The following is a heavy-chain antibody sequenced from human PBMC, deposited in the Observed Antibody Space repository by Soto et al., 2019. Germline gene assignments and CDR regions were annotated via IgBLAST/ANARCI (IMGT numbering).Heavy chain of an antibody. Sequence: EVQLLESGGGLVQPGGSLRLSCAASGFTFSSYAMSWVRQAPGKGLEWVSAISGVGGNKYYPDSVKGRFTISRDNSKNTLYLQLNSLRAEDTAVYYCAKDLAHDYVWGSYPSLWYFDYWGQGTLVTVSS. V-gene: IGHV3-23*01. CDR3: AKDLAHDYVWGSYPSLWYFDY. CDR2: ISGVGGNK. J-gene: IGHJ4*02. D-gene: IGHD3-16*02. CDR1: GFTFSSYA.